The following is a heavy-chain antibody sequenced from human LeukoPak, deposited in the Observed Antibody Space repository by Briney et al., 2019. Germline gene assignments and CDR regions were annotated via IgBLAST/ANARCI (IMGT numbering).Heavy chain of an antibody. CDR2: IYHSGST. CDR1: GYSISSGYY. D-gene: IGHD6-13*01. V-gene: IGHV4-38-2*02. Sequence: SETLSPTCTVSGYSISSGYYWGWIRQPPGKGLEWIGSIYHSGSTYYNPSLKSRVTISVDTSKNQFSLKLSSVTAADTAVYYCARGVAAAGQGAFDIWGQGTMVTVSS. CDR3: ARGVAAAGQGAFDI. J-gene: IGHJ3*02.